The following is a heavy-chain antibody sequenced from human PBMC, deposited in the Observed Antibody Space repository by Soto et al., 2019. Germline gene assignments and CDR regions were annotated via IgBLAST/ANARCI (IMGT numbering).Heavy chain of an antibody. D-gene: IGHD3-22*01. CDR3: TTATYYYDSSGYYERTRFDY. CDR1: GFTFSNAW. J-gene: IGHJ4*02. V-gene: IGHV3-15*07. CDR2: IKSKTDGGTT. Sequence: EVQLVESGGGLVKPGGSLRLSCAASGFTFSNAWMNWVRQAPGKGLEWVGRIKSKTDGGTTDYAAPVKGRFTISRDDSKNTLYLQMNSLKTEDTAVYYCTTATYYYDSSGYYERTRFDYWGQGTLVTVSS.